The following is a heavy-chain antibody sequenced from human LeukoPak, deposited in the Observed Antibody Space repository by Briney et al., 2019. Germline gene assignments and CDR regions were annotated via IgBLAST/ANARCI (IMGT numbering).Heavy chain of an antibody. D-gene: IGHD2-15*01. CDR3: AKMIKPSGGSCYDY. CDR2: ISGSGGST. J-gene: IGHJ4*02. CDR1: GFTFSSYA. V-gene: IGHV3-23*01. Sequence: GGSLRLSCAASGFTFSSYAMSWVRQAPGKGLEGVSAISGSGGSTYYADSVKGRFTISRDNSKNTLYLQMNSLRAEDTAVYYCAKMIKPSGGSCYDYWGQGTLVTVSS.